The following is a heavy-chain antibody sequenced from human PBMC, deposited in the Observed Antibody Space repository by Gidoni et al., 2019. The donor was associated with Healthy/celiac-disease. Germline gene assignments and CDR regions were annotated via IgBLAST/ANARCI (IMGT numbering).Heavy chain of an antibody. V-gene: IGHV3-30*18. CDR1: GFTFSSSG. D-gene: IGHD6-13*01. J-gene: IGHJ5*02. CDR3: AKSPYQQLVRWVAMWFDP. CDR2: ISYDGSNK. Sequence: QVQLVESGGGVVQPGRSLRLSCAASGFTFSSSGMHWVRQAPGKGLEWVAVISYDGSNKYYADSVKGRFTISRDNSKNTLYLQMNSLRAEDTAVYYCAKSPYQQLVRWVAMWFDPWGQGTLVTVSS.